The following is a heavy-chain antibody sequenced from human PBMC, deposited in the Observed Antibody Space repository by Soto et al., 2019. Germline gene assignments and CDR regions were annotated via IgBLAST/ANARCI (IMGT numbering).Heavy chain of an antibody. D-gene: IGHD2-15*01. CDR1: GYAFTSYY. J-gene: IGHJ4*02. CDR2: IDPNGAGT. CDR3: AREPPLQCNFDN. Sequence: QVQLVQSGAEVQEVGASVKVSCKASGYAFTSYYMHWVRQSPRQGLEWIGRIDPNGAGTHYAPRFQGRVTLTRDTSTSTVYMELASLSFEDTAIYYCAREPPLQCNFDNWGQGTLVTVSS. V-gene: IGHV1-46*01.